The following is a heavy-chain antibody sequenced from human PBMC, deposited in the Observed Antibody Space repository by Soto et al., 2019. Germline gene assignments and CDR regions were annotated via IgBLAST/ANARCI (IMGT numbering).Heavy chain of an antibody. CDR2: INPNSGGT. D-gene: IGHD2-15*01. CDR1: GYTFTGYY. J-gene: IGHJ5*02. V-gene: IGHV1-2*04. CDR3: ARDVVGVVVAATFWFDP. Sequence: GASVKVSCKASGYTFTGYYMHWVRQAPGQGLEWMGWINPNSGGTNYAQKFQGWVTMTRDTSISTAYMELSRLRSDDTAVYYCARDVVGVVVAATFWFDPWGQGTLVTXSS.